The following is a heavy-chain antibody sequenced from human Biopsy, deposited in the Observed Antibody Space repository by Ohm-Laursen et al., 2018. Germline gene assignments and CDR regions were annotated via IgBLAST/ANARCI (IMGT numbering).Heavy chain of an antibody. J-gene: IGHJ5*02. CDR1: GGSISNNNSS. V-gene: IGHV4-39*02. CDR3: ARDYDTSGYYYVS. CDR2: IFYRGST. Sequence: SETLSLTWPVSGGSISNNNSSWGWIRQPPGQGLVWLGCIFYRGSTHYKPSLKSRVTISVATLKNQFSLKLNSVTAADTAVYYCARDYDTSGYYYVSWGRGTLVTVAS. D-gene: IGHD3-22*01.